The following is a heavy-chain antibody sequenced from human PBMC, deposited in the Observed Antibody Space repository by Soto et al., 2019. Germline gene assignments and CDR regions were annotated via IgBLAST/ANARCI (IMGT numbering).Heavy chain of an antibody. Sequence: SVQQEKGQGLELMGWINPKNGATIYAQKFQGRVTMTRDTSIRTAYMELSRLRSDDTAVYSCARVYYDSSGYLEFWGQGTLVTV. CDR2: INPKNGAT. J-gene: IGHJ4*02. V-gene: IGHV1-2*02. CDR3: ARVYYDSSGYLEF. D-gene: IGHD3-22*01.